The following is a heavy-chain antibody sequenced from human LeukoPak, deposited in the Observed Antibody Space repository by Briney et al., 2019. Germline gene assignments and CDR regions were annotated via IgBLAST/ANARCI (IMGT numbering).Heavy chain of an antibody. CDR2: VFHTGST. D-gene: IGHD6-13*01. CDR1: GGSIDTYY. V-gene: IGHV4-59*12. J-gene: IGHJ5*02. Sequence: SETLSLTCTVSGGSIDTYYWNWIRQPPGKGLEWIGYVFHTGSTNYNPSLKSRVTISVDTSKNQFSLKLSSVTAADTAVYYCARELKFSSSWYDYWFDPWGQGTLVTVSS. CDR3: ARELKFSSSWYDYWFDP.